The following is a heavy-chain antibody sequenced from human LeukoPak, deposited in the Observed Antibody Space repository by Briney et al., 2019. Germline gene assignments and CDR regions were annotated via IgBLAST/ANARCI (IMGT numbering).Heavy chain of an antibody. CDR1: GFTFSSYW. D-gene: IGHD6-13*01. Sequence: PGGSLILSCAVSGFTFSSYWMNWVRQAPGKGLEWVASIKQDGGEKSYVDSVKGRFTISRDNAKNSLCLQMSSLRAEDTAVYYCARDGTAAGLYFDLWGQGTLVTVSS. CDR3: ARDGTAAGLYFDL. CDR2: IKQDGGEK. V-gene: IGHV3-7*01. J-gene: IGHJ4*01.